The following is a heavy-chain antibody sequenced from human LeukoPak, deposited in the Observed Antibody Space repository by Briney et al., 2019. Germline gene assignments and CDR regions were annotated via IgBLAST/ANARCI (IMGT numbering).Heavy chain of an antibody. CDR3: AKDMATDIVATGGFDY. J-gene: IGHJ4*02. D-gene: IGHD5-12*01. CDR1: GFTFSSYW. CDR2: INSDGSST. V-gene: IGHV3-74*01. Sequence: PGGSLRLSCAASGFTFSSYWMHWVRQAPGKGLVWVSRINSDGSSTSYADSVKGRFTISRDNAKNSLYLQMNSLRAEDTALYYCAKDMATDIVATGGFDYWGQGTLVTVSS.